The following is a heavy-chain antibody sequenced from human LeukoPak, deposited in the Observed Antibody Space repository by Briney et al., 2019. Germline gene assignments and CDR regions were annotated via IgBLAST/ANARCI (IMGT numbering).Heavy chain of an antibody. CDR1: GFTFSSYA. Sequence: GGSLRLSCAASGFTFSSYAMHWVRQAPGKGLEWVSSISSSSSYIYYADSVKGRFTISRDNAKNSLYLQMNSLRAEDTAVYYCARDGEYSSSWYFDYWGQGTLVTVSS. D-gene: IGHD6-13*01. V-gene: IGHV3-21*01. CDR2: ISSSSSYI. CDR3: ARDGEYSSSWYFDY. J-gene: IGHJ4*02.